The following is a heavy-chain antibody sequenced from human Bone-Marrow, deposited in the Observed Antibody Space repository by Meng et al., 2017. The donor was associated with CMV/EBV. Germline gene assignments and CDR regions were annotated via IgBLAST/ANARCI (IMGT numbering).Heavy chain of an antibody. CDR2: ISPDTGNT. Sequence: ASVKVSCKASGYSFGRHGINWVRQAPGQGLECMGWISPDTGNTDYVHKLQGRVTMTTDTYTSTVYMEMRSLRSDDTAVYYCARGSSSWPNWDFDYWGQGTLVTVSS. V-gene: IGHV1-18*01. D-gene: IGHD6-13*01. CDR1: GYSFGRHG. J-gene: IGHJ4*02. CDR3: ARGSSSWPNWDFDY.